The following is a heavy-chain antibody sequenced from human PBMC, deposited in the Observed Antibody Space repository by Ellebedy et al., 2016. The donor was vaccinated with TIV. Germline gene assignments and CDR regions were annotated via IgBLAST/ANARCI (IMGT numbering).Heavy chain of an antibody. V-gene: IGHV5-51*01. CDR1: GDIFSTYW. CDR2: IYIGDSNV. J-gene: IGHJ5*02. D-gene: IGHD4-11*01. Sequence: GESLKISCNGSGDIFSTYWIAWVRQMPGKGLEWMGIIYIGDSNVRYSPPFQGQVSISADKSINTAYLQWSSLKASDTAMYYCARAFYSNFGLDPWGQGTLVTVSS. CDR3: ARAFYSNFGLDP.